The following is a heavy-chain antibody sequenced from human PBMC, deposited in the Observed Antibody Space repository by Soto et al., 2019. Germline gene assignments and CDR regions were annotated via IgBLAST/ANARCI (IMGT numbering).Heavy chain of an antibody. CDR1: GFTFSSYW. CDR2: IKSDGSNI. J-gene: IGHJ4*02. V-gene: IGHV3-74*01. Sequence: EVQLVESGGGLVQPGGSLRLSCAASGFTFSSYWMHWVRQAPGKGLVWVSRIKSDGSNINYADSVKGRFTISRDNAKNTLYLQMNSLRAEDTASDYCARGVFSGSGSFIQGDYWGQGTLVTVSS. CDR3: ARGVFSGSGSFIQGDY. D-gene: IGHD3-10*01.